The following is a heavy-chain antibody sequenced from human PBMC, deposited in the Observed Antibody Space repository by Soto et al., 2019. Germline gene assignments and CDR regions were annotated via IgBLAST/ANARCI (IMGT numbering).Heavy chain of an antibody. CDR2: ISAVGVST. Sequence: GGSRRLSCAATGFTFGFNALSWVRQAPGKGLEWVSSISAVGVSTNYADSVRRRFTISRDNSKNTLYLQMNRLSAEDTAVYYCAKEGGRACGYNSGNKHFDCWGQGTRVPVSS. CDR3: AKEGGRACGYNSGNKHFDC. CDR1: GFTFGFNA. J-gene: IGHJ4*02. V-gene: IGHV3-23*01. D-gene: IGHD5-18*01.